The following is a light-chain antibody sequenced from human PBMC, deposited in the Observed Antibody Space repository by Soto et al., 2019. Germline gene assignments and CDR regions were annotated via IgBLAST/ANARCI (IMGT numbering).Light chain of an antibody. V-gene: IGLV1-47*02. J-gene: IGLJ2*01. Sequence: QLVLTQPPSASGTPGQRVTISCSGSSSNIGINYVYWYQQLPGTAPKLLIYSNNQRPSGVPDRFSGSKSGTSASLAISGLRSEDEADYYCAAWDDSLSGPVFGGGTKLTVL. CDR3: AAWDDSLSGPV. CDR1: SSNIGINY. CDR2: SNN.